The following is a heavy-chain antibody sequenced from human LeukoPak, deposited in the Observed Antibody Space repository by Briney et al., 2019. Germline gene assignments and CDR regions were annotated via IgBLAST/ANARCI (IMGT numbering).Heavy chain of an antibody. J-gene: IGHJ5*02. D-gene: IGHD6-19*01. V-gene: IGHV6-1*01. CDR2: TYYRSKWYN. CDR3: ARAIEVPKFDP. Sequence: SQTLSLTCAISGDSVSGNNVAWNWIRQSPSRGLEWLGRTYYRSKWYNDYATFVKSRITINTDTSKNQFSLQLNSVTPEDTAVYYCARAIEVPKFDPWGQGTLVTVSS. CDR1: GDSVSGNNVA.